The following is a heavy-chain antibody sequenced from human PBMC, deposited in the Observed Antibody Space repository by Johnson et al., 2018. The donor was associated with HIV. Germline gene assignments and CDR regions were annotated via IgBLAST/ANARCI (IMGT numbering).Heavy chain of an antibody. D-gene: IGHD6-25*01. Sequence: VQLVESGGGLVKPGGSLRLSCAASGFTFSNAWMSWVRQAPGKGLEWGGRIKSETDGGTTDYPAPVKDRFTISRDDSKNTLYLQMNSLKTEDTAVYYCSVYFGTAFDFWGQGTMVTVSS. CDR2: IKSETDGGTT. J-gene: IGHJ3*01. CDR1: GFTFSNAW. V-gene: IGHV3-15*01. CDR3: SVYFGTAFDF.